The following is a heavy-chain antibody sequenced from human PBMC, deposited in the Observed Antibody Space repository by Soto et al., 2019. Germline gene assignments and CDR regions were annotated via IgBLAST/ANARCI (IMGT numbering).Heavy chain of an antibody. CDR2: ISGSGSTI. V-gene: IGHV3-23*01. Sequence: GGSLRLSCADSGFTFSSYAVSWVRQAPVKGPEWISSISGSGSTIYYADSVKGRFTISRDNSKNTLYLQMSSLRAEDTAVYYCAKVFYYYDSSGYYYFDYWGQGTLVTVSS. CDR1: GFTFSSYA. J-gene: IGHJ4*02. CDR3: AKVFYYYDSSGYYYFDY. D-gene: IGHD3-22*01.